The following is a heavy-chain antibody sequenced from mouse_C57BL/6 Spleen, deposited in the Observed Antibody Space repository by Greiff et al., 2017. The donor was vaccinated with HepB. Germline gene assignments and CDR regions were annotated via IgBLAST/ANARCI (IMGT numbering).Heavy chain of an antibody. V-gene: IGHV1-81*01. J-gene: IGHJ4*01. CDR3: ARGNYSNYYYYAMDY. Sequence: VQLQQSGAELARPGASVKLSCKASGYTFTSYGISWVKQRTGQGLEWIGEIYPRSGNTYSNEKFKGKATLTADKSSSTAYMELRSLTSEDSAVYFCARGNYSNYYYYAMDYWGQGTSVTVSS. CDR1: GYTFTSYG. CDR2: IYPRSGNT. D-gene: IGHD2-5*01.